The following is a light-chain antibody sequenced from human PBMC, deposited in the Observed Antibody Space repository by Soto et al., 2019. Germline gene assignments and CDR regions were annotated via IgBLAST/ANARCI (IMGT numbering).Light chain of an antibody. Sequence: QSLVTQPTSACVSPGQTVTLSCAVTSSDVGGYNYVSWYQQHPGKAPKLMIYEVSKRPSGVPDRFSGSKSGNTASLTVSGLQAEDEADYYCSSYAGSNNYVFGTGTKVTVL. CDR3: SSYAGSNNYV. V-gene: IGLV2-8*01. J-gene: IGLJ1*01. CDR2: EVS. CDR1: SSDVGGYNY.